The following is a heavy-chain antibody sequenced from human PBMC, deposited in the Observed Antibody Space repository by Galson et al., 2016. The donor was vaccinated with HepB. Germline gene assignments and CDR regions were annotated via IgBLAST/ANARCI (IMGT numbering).Heavy chain of an antibody. CDR3: AKGYGLWDY. D-gene: IGHD5-18*01. Sequence: PGKGLEWVSAISGSGAGTYYAGSVKGRFTISRDNSKNTLYLQMNSLRAEDTAVYYCAKGYGLWDYWGQGTLVTVSS. V-gene: IGHV3-23*01. CDR2: ISGSGAGT. J-gene: IGHJ4*02.